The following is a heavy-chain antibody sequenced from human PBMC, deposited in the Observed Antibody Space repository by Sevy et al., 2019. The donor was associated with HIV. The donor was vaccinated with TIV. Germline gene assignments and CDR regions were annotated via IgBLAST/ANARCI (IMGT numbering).Heavy chain of an antibody. Sequence: GGSLRLSCAASGFAFSDYAMHWVRQAPGKGLEWVAAISYAGDNKYFGDSVKGRFTVSKDNSKDTLYLEMNSLRAEDTAVYYCAKAHADCSGGTCYTAHYYYDMDVWGRGATVTVSS. CDR3: AKAHADCSGGTCYTAHYYYDMDV. V-gene: IGHV3-30*18. J-gene: IGHJ6*02. CDR1: GFAFSDYA. D-gene: IGHD2-15*01. CDR2: ISYAGDNK.